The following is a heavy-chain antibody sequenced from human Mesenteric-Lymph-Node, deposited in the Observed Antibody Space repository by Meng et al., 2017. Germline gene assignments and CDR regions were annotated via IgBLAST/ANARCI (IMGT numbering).Heavy chain of an antibody. CDR1: GFAFSHYY. D-gene: IGHD1-14*01. V-gene: IGHV3-74*01. Sequence: VKLVESGGGVVQSGRSLRLSCAASGFAFSHYYMHWVRQAPGKGLVWVSRINGDGSRTNYADSVKGRFTISRDNAKNTLYLQMNSLRAEDTAVYYCARDVPALDYWGQGTLVTVSS. CDR2: INGDGSRT. CDR3: ARDVPALDY. J-gene: IGHJ4*02.